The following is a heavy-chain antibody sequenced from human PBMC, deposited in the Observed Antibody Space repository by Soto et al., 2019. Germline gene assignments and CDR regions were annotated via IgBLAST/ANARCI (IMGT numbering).Heavy chain of an antibody. V-gene: IGHV3-30*03. Sequence: QAQLVESGGGVVQPGRSLRLSSAASGFTFSSYGMHWARQAPGTGLEWVAVISYDGSLQHYADSVKGRFTISRDNSKNMLILQMNSLRAEDTAVYYCATDRGFGHASVPYSWGPGTLVSVSS. J-gene: IGHJ4*02. CDR3: ATDRGFGHASVPYS. CDR2: ISYDGSLQ. D-gene: IGHD3-10*01. CDR1: GFTFSSYG.